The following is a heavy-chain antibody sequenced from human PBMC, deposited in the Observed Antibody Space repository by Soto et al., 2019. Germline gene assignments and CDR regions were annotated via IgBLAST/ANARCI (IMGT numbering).Heavy chain of an antibody. CDR3: AREGYNNNWFDP. J-gene: IGHJ5*02. V-gene: IGHV1-69*06. CDR2: IITIFGKA. Sequence: SVKVSCKASGGTCSSYAISWGRQAPGQGIEWMGGIITIFGKANYAQKFQGRVTITADKSTSTAYMELSSLRSEDTAVYYCAREGYNNNWFDPWGQGTLVTVSS. CDR1: GGTCSSYA. D-gene: IGHD5-12*01.